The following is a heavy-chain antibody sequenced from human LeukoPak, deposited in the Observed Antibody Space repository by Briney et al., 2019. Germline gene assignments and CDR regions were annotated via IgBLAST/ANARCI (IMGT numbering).Heavy chain of an antibody. V-gene: IGHV1-69*04. J-gene: IGHJ4*02. Sequence: SVTVSCKASGGTFSSYAISWLRQAPGQGLEWMGRIIPILGIANYAQKFQGRVTITADKSTSTAYMELSSLRSEDTAVYYCARARPLNYYDSSGYPYYFDYWGQGTLVTVSS. CDR3: ARARPLNYYDSSGYPYYFDY. CDR1: GGTFSSYA. CDR2: IIPILGIA. D-gene: IGHD3-22*01.